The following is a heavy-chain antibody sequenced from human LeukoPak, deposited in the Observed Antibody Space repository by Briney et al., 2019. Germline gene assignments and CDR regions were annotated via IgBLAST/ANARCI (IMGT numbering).Heavy chain of an antibody. V-gene: IGHV4-4*07. D-gene: IGHD6-19*01. Sequence: SETLSLTCTVSGCSISSYYWSWIRQPAGKGLEWIGRIYTSGSTNYNPSLKSRVTMSVDTSKNQFSLKLSSVTAADTAVYYCARGGVPYSSGWYWFDPWGQGTLVTVSS. J-gene: IGHJ5*02. CDR3: ARGGVPYSSGWYWFDP. CDR1: GCSISSYY. CDR2: IYTSGST.